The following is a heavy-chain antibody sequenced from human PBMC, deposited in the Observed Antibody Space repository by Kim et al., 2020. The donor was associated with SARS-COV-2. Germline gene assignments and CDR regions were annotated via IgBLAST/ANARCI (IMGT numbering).Heavy chain of an antibody. CDR2: MNPNSGNT. CDR1: GYTFTSYD. J-gene: IGHJ6*03. V-gene: IGHV1-8*01. CDR3: ARAARRLLLWFGESSPYYMDV. D-gene: IGHD3-10*01. Sequence: ASVKVSCKASGYTFTSYDINWVRQATGQGLEWMGWMNPNSGNTGYAQKFQGRVTMTRNTSISTAYMELSSLRSEDTAVYYCARAARRLLLWFGESSPYYMDVWGKGTTVTVSS.